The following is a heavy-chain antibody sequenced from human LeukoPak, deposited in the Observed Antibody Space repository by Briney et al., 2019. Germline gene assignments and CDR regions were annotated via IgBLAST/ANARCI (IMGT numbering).Heavy chain of an antibody. J-gene: IGHJ6*03. CDR2: INPNSGGT. CDR3: ARVYYGSGSYSHYYMDV. CDR1: GYTFTGYY. D-gene: IGHD3-10*01. Sequence: GASVKVSCKASGYTFTGYYMHWVRQAPGQGLEWMGWINPNSGGTNYAQKFQGRVTMTRDTSISTAYMELSRLRSDDTAVYYCARVYYGSGSYSHYYMDVWGKGTTVTVSS. V-gene: IGHV1-2*02.